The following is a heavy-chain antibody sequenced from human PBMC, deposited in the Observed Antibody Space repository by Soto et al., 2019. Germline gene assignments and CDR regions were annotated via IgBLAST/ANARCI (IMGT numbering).Heavy chain of an antibody. CDR2: FYYSGST. J-gene: IGHJ4*02. Sequence: QVQLQESGPGLVKPSQTLSLTCTVSGGPISSGGYYWTWIRHNPGKGLDGIGYFYYSGSTYYNPSLKSRVSISVDTSKNQFSLKLSSVTAADTAVYYCAREPLTWGQGTLVTVSS. CDR3: AREPLT. V-gene: IGHV4-31*03. CDR1: GGPISSGGYY.